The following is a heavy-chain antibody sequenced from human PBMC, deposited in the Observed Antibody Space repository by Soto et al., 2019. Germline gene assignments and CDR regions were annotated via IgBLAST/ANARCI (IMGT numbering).Heavy chain of an antibody. V-gene: IGHV1-3*01. J-gene: IGHJ4*02. CDR1: GYTFTSYA. Sequence: QVQLVQSGAEVKKPGASVKVSCKASGYTFTSYAIYWVRQAPGKRLEWMGWMNADNGDTKYSQKFQGRVTITRDTSASTAYLELSSLTFEDTAVYYCARAASHPDYWGQGTLVTVSS. CDR3: ARAASHPDY. CDR2: MNADNGDT.